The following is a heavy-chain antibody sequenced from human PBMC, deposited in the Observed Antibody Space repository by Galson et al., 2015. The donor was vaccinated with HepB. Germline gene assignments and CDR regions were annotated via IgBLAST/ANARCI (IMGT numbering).Heavy chain of an antibody. D-gene: IGHD2-21*02. CDR2: IYPGDSDT. CDR3: ARRAPNCGGDCYSEPDY. J-gene: IGHJ4*02. CDR1: GYSFTSYW. V-gene: IGHV5-51*01. Sequence: QSGAEVTKPGESLKISCKGSGYSFTSYWIGWVRQMPGKGLEWMGIIYPGDSDTRYSPSFQGQVTISADKSISTAYLQWSSLKASDTAMYYCARRAPNCGGDCYSEPDYGGQGTLVTVSS.